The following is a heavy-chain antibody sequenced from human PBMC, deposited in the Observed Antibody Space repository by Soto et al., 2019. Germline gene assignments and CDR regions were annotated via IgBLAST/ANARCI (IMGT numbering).Heavy chain of an antibody. J-gene: IGHJ4*02. V-gene: IGHV5-51*01. CDR3: ARASIAVAGMESVDY. CDR2: IFPDDSDT. CDR1: GYRFTNHW. D-gene: IGHD6-19*01. Sequence: PGESLKISCKGSGYRFTNHWIGWVRQMPGKGLEWMGIIFPDDSDTRYSPSFQGQVTFSADKSISTAFLQWSSLKASDTAMYYCARASIAVAGMESVDYWGQGTLVTVSS.